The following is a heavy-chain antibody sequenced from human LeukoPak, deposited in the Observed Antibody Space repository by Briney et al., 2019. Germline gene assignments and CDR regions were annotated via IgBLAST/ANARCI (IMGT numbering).Heavy chain of an antibody. D-gene: IGHD1-26*01. Sequence: SETLSLTCTVSGGSISSYYWSWIRQPPGKGLAWIGYIYYSGSTNYNPSLKSRVTMSVDTSNNQFSLKLTSVTAADTAVYYCARQWELRGWFDPWGQGTLVTVSS. CDR1: GGSISSYY. J-gene: IGHJ5*02. CDR3: ARQWELRGWFDP. V-gene: IGHV4-59*08. CDR2: IYYSGST.